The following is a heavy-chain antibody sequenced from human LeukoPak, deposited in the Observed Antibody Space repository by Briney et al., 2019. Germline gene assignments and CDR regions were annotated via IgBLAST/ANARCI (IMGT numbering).Heavy chain of an antibody. J-gene: IGHJ4*02. Sequence: ETLSLTCSVSGGSISSYYWSWIRQPPGKGLEWASAMYTGGTTYYADSVMGRFTVSRDNSRNTVFLHMNSLRVDDTAVYYCAKDEATSGGGLASWGQGTLVTVSS. V-gene: IGHV3-53*03. CDR3: AKDEATSGGGLAS. CDR2: MYTGGTT. CDR1: GGSISSYY. D-gene: IGHD3-16*01.